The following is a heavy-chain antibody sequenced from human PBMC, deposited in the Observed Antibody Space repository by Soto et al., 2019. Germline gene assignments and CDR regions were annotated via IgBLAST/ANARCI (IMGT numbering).Heavy chain of an antibody. Sequence: QVQLVRSGAEVKKPGSSVKVSCKASGGTFSSYAISWVRQAPGQGLEWMGGIIPIFGTANYAQKFQGRVTITADESTSTAYMELSSLRSEDTAVYYCASRDQDYYDSSGYWAYWGQGTLVTVSS. CDR1: GGTFSSYA. CDR3: ASRDQDYYDSSGYWAY. D-gene: IGHD3-22*01. CDR2: IIPIFGTA. V-gene: IGHV1-69*12. J-gene: IGHJ4*02.